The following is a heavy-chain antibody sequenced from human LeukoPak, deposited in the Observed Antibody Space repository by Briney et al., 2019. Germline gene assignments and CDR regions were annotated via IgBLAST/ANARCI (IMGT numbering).Heavy chain of an antibody. CDR1: GGTFSSYA. CDR3: ATHLGYCSSTSCFSENWFDP. V-gene: IGHV1-69*13. Sequence: SVKVSCKASGGTFSSYAISWVRQAPGQGLEWMGGIIPIFGTANYAQKFQGRVTITADESTRTAYMELSSLRSEDTAVYYCATHLGYCSSTSCFSENWFDPWGQGTLVTVSS. CDR2: IIPIFGTA. J-gene: IGHJ5*02. D-gene: IGHD2-2*01.